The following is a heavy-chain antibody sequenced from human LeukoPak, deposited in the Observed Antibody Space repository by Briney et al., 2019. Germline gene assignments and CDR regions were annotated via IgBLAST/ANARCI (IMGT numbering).Heavy chain of an antibody. CDR1: GFTFSSYA. D-gene: IGHD3-10*01. CDR2: ISYDGSNK. V-gene: IGHV3-30-3*01. CDR3: ARDRGLWFGKLLYWDAFNI. J-gene: IGHJ3*02. Sequence: GGSLRLSCAASGFTFSSYAMHWVRQAPGKGVEWVAVISYDGSNKYYADSVKGRFTISRDNSKNTLYLQMNSLRAEDTAVYYCARDRGLWFGKLLYWDAFNIWGQGTMVTVSS.